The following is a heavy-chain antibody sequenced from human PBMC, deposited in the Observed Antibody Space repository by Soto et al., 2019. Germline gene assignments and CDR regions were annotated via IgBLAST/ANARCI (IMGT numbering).Heavy chain of an antibody. CDR2: IVVGSGNT. Sequence: SVKVSCKASGFTFTSSAMQWVRQARGQRLEWIGWIVVGSGNTNYAQKFQERVTITRDMSTSTAYMELSSLRSEDTAVYYCAADRGGYDFWSGYYAFDIWGQGTMVTVSS. J-gene: IGHJ3*02. CDR3: AADRGGYDFWSGYYAFDI. D-gene: IGHD3-3*01. V-gene: IGHV1-58*02. CDR1: GFTFTSSA.